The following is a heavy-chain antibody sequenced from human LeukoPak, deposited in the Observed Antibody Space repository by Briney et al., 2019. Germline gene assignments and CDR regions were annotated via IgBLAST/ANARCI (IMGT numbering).Heavy chain of an antibody. CDR1: GDSVSNNSAA. CDR3: ARALAREGYYFDY. V-gene: IGHV6-1*01. Sequence: SQTLSLTCAISGDSVSNNSAAWNWIRQSPSRGLEWLGRTYYGSKWYNDYPVSVKSRITINPDTSKNQFSLQLKSVTPEDTAVYYCARALAREGYYFDYWDQGTLVTVSS. CDR2: TYYGSKWYN. D-gene: IGHD3-16*01. J-gene: IGHJ4*02.